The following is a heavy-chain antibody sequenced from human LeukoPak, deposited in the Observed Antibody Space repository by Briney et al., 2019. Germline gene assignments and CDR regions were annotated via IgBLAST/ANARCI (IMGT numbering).Heavy chain of an antibody. V-gene: IGHV4-34*01. CDR1: GGSFSGYY. J-gene: IGHJ4*02. D-gene: IGHD3-10*01. CDR3: ARLVPSITMVRGVSDY. CDR2: INHSGST. Sequence: SETLSLTCAVYGGSFSGYYWSWIRQPPGKGLEWIGEINHSGSTNYSPSLKSRVTISVDTSKNQFSLKLSSVTAADTAVYYCARLVPSITMVRGVSDYWGQGTLVTVSS.